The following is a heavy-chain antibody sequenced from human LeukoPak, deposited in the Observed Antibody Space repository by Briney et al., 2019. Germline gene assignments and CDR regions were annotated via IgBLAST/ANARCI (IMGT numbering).Heavy chain of an antibody. CDR1: GFIFTNYF. V-gene: IGHV3-7*01. J-gene: IGHJ4*02. CDR3: ARDSYWAHDY. D-gene: IGHD2-8*02. Sequence: QPGGSLRLSCAASGFIFTNYFMSWVRQAPGKGLEWVANIKEDGSEKYYVDAVKGRFTISRDNAKNSLYLQMNSLRAEDTAVYYCARDSYWAHDYCGQGTLVTVSS. CDR2: IKEDGSEK.